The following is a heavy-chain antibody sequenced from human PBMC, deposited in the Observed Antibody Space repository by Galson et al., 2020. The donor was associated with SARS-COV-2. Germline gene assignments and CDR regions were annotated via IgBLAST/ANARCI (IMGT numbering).Heavy chain of an antibody. Sequence: GESLKISCAASGFTFSSYGMHWVRQAPGKGLEWVAVISYDGSNKYYADSVKGRFTISRDNSKNTLYLQMNSLRAEDTAVYYCASPRGSYYYDSSGYGTSFDYWGQGTLVTVSS. CDR2: ISYDGSNK. CDR3: ASPRGSYYYDSSGYGTSFDY. D-gene: IGHD3-22*01. CDR1: GFTFSSYG. V-gene: IGHV3-30*03. J-gene: IGHJ4*02.